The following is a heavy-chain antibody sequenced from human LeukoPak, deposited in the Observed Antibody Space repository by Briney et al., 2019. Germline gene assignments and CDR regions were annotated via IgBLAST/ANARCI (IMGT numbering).Heavy chain of an antibody. CDR3: ARTPNYGFWNNYGSLDS. D-gene: IGHD3-3*01. CDR1: GFTVSSNY. J-gene: IGHJ4*02. V-gene: IGHV3-53*01. CDR2: IYSGGST. Sequence: PGGSLRLSCAASGFTVSSNYMSWVRQAPGKGLEWVSVIYSGGSTYYAASVKGRFTISRDNARHSLFLQMNSLRAEDTAVYYCARTPNYGFWNNYGSLDSWGQGTLVTISS.